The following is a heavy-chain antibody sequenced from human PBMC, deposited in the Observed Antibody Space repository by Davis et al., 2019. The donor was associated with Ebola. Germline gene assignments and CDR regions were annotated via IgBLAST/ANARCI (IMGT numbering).Heavy chain of an antibody. CDR3: TSTPYSSSSHFDL. CDR1: GFTFTNAW. V-gene: IGHV3-15*01. CDR2: IKSKTEGGTA. J-gene: IGHJ2*01. Sequence: PGGSLRLSCEASGFTFTNAWMTWVRQAPGKGLEWLGRIKSKTEGGTADYAAPVKGRFTISRDDSKNTLYLQMNSLRTEDTAVYYCTSTPYSSSSHFDLWGRGTLVTVSS. D-gene: IGHD6-6*01.